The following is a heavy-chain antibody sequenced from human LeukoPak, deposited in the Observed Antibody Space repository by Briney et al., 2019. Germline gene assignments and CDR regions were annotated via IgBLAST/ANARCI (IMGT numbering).Heavy chain of an antibody. J-gene: IGHJ4*02. CDR2: IHYDGSIK. CDR3: AKDPIRGVRPYYFSS. CDR1: GFTFSSYG. D-gene: IGHD3-10*01. Sequence: GGSLRLSCAASGFTFSSYGMQWVRQAPGKGLEWVAFIHYDGSIKYYANSVKGRFTISRDNSKNTLYLHMNSLRAEDTAVYYCAKDPIRGVRPYYFSSWGQGTLVTVSS. V-gene: IGHV3-30*02.